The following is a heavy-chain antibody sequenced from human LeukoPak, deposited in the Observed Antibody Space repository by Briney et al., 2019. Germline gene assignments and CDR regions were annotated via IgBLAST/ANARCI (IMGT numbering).Heavy chain of an antibody. CDR2: VSAANNP. CDR3: AMSVEMPPIPSFDY. Sequence: GASVKVSCKASGYTFTSYGISWVRQAPGQGLELLGWVSAANNPEYSQKFQGRVVITRDASATTSYLELNSLRSEDTAVYYCAMSVEMPPIPSFDYWGQGTLVTVSS. J-gene: IGHJ4*02. D-gene: IGHD5-24*01. CDR1: GYTFTSYG. V-gene: IGHV1-18*01.